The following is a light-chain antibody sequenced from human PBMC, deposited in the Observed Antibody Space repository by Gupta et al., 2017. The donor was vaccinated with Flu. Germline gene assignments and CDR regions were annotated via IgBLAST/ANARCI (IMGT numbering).Light chain of an antibody. CDR2: DAS. CDR3: QQRNNWPS. CDR1: QSVSNY. V-gene: IGKV3-11*01. Sequence: SPATLPLSPGETATLSCRASQSVSNYLAWYQQKPGQAPRLLIYDASNRATGIPARFSGSGSGTDFTLTSSSLEPEDFAVYFCQQRNNWPSFGGGTKVEIK. J-gene: IGKJ4*01.